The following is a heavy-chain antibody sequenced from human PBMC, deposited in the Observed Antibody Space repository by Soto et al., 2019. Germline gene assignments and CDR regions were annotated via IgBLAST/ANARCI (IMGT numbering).Heavy chain of an antibody. D-gene: IGHD2-15*01. CDR2: ITDSGDSA. Sequence: VQLLESGGGLVQPGGSLRLSCAASGFTFNNYAMSWVRQAPGKGLECVSVITDSGDSANYAASVRGRFTISRDNSKNTLYLQMNSLTAEDTAVYYCAKGTLSWCSAITCYPFDYWGLGTLVTVSA. CDR3: AKGTLSWCSAITCYPFDY. J-gene: IGHJ4*02. V-gene: IGHV3-23*01. CDR1: GFTFNNYA.